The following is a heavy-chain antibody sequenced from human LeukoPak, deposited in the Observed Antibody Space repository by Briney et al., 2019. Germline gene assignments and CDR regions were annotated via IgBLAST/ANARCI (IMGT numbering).Heavy chain of an antibody. Sequence: SQTLSLTCTVSGGSISSGGYYWSWIRQHPGKGLEWIGYIYYSGSTYYNPSLKSRVTISVDRSKNQFSLKLSSVTAADTAVYYCARGDGGRTHFDYWGQGTLVTVSS. J-gene: IGHJ4*02. CDR3: ARGDGGRTHFDY. CDR2: IYYSGST. CDR1: GGSISSGGYY. D-gene: IGHD4-23*01. V-gene: IGHV4-31*03.